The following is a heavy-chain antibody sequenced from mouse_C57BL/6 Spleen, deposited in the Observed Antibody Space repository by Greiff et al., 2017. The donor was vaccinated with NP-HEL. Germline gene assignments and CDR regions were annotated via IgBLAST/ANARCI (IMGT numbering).Heavy chain of an antibody. CDR1: GYTFTSYW. CDR2: IDPSDSET. V-gene: IGHV1-52*01. J-gene: IGHJ4*01. CDR3: ARRDSNYGYYAMDY. Sequence: QVQLQQPGAELVRPGSSVKLSCKASGYTFTSYWMHWVKQRPIQGLEWIGNIDPSDSETHYNQKFKDKSTLTVDKSSSKAYMQLSSLTSEDSAVYYWARRDSNYGYYAMDYWGQGTSVTVSS. D-gene: IGHD2-5*01.